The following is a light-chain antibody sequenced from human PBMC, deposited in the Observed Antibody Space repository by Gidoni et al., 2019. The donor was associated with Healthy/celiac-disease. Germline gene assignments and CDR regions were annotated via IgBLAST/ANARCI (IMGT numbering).Light chain of an antibody. CDR3: GTWDSSLSAGV. Sequence: QSVFTQPPSVSAAPGHKVTISCSGSSSNIGNNYVPWYQQLPGTAPKLLIYENNKRPSGIPDRFSGSKSGTSATLGITGLQTGDEADYYCGTWDSSLSAGVFGGGTKLTVL. V-gene: IGLV1-51*02. CDR2: ENN. J-gene: IGLJ2*01. CDR1: SSNIGNNY.